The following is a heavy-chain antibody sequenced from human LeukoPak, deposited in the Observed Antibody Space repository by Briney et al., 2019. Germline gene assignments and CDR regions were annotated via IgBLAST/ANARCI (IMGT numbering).Heavy chain of an antibody. D-gene: IGHD5-18*01. CDR2: INAGNGNT. V-gene: IGHV1-3*01. CDR1: GYTFTSYA. CDR3: ARDKWIQLWLRGDYYYGMDV. Sequence: ASVKVSCKASGYTFTSYAMHWVRQAPGQRLEWMGWINAGNGNTKYSQKFQGRVTITRDTSASTAYMELSSLRSEDTAVYYCARDKWIQLWLRGDYYYGMDVWGKGTTVTVSS. J-gene: IGHJ6*04.